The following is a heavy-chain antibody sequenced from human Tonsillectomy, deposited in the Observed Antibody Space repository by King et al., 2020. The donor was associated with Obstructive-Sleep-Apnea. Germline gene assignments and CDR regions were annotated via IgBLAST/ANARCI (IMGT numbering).Heavy chain of an antibody. Sequence: VQLVESGGGLGQPGGSLKLSCVTSGFTFSSSAMRCVRQAPGEGLEWVSSIISGGKTYYAYSVKGRFTISPDNSKNTLYLQMNSLRAEDTAVYYCAKDIGTTVIRDYWGQGTLVTVSS. V-gene: IGHV3-23*04. CDR1: GFTFSSSA. D-gene: IGHD4-17*01. J-gene: IGHJ4*02. CDR3: AKDIGTTVIRDY. CDR2: IISGGKT.